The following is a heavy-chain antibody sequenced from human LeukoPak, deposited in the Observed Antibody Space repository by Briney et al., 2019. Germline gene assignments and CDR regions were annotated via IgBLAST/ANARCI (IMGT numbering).Heavy chain of an antibody. CDR3: ARLSIVGATIFDY. V-gene: IGHV4-59*08. D-gene: IGHD1-26*01. CDR1: GASITSYY. CDR2: IYYSGST. J-gene: IGHJ4*02. Sequence: SETLSLTCTVSGASITSYYWSWIRQPPGKGLEWIGYIYYSGSTTYKPSLKSRVTISVDTSKNQFSLKLSSVTAADTAVYYCARLSIVGATIFDYWGQGTLVTVSS.